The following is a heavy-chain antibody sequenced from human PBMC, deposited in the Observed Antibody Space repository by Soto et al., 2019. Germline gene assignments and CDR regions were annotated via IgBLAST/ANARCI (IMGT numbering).Heavy chain of an antibody. CDR1: GFTFSCYG. V-gene: IGHV3-21*01. J-gene: IGHJ6*02. CDR3: AREGETVPQTDYDYYGMHX. CDR2: ISSSSSKI. D-gene: IGHD3-16*01. Sequence: GGSLRLSFAASGFTFSCYGMNWVRQAPGKGLEWVSSISSSSSKIYYAYSVKVRFTISIDNSNNSLYLQMNSLIAEDTAVYYCAREGETVPQTDYDYYGMHXWGQGTTVTVS.